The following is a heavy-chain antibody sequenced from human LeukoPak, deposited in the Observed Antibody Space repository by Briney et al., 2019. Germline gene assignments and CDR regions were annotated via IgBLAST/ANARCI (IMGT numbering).Heavy chain of an antibody. CDR2: IKQDGCEK. CDR1: GFTLSTYW. J-gene: IGHJ4*02. V-gene: IGHV3-7*01. D-gene: IGHD2/OR15-2a*01. CDR3: GRGGAVLSY. Sequence: PGGSLRLSCEASGFTLSTYWMIWFRPPPGKGLAWVANIKQDGCEKFHVDSAKGRFTISSDNAQNSVYLQTNSLEGEEQAVVYFGRGGAVLSYWGQEGLGTVSS.